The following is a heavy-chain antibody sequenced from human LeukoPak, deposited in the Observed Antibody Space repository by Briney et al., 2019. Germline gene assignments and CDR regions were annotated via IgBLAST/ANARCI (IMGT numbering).Heavy chain of an antibody. D-gene: IGHD1-20*01. V-gene: IGHV4-34*01. CDR1: GGSFSGYY. CDR2: INHSGST. CDR3: ARAGNWNDPYYYYYYMDV. J-gene: IGHJ6*03. Sequence: SETLSFTCAVYGGSFSGYYWSWIRQPPGKGLEWIGEINHSGSTNYNPSLKSRVTISVDTSKNQFSLKLSSVTAADTAVYYCARAGNWNDPYYYYYYMDVWGKGTTVTISS.